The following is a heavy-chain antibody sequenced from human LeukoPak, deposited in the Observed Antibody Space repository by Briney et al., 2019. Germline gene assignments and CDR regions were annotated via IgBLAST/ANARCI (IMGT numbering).Heavy chain of an antibody. J-gene: IGHJ4*02. CDR1: VYTFSGYY. CDR3: ARDRGVILSHFDY. V-gene: IGHV1-2*02. Sequence: SVKVSCKASVYTFSGYYMHWVRQAPGQGLEWMGWINPHLGGTNYAQKFQGRVTMARDTSISTGYMEMSSLRSDDTAVYYCARDRGVILSHFDYWGQGTLVSLSS. D-gene: IGHD2/OR15-2a*01. CDR2: INPHLGGT.